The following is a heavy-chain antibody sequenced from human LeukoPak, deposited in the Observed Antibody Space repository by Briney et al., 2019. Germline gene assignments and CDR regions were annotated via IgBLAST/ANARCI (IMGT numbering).Heavy chain of an antibody. V-gene: IGHV3-48*04. Sequence: GGSLRLSCAASGFTFSSYSMNWVRQAPGKGLEWVSYISSSSSTIYYADSVKGRFTISRDNAKNSLYLQMNSLRAEDTAVYYCARDGVYYYDSSGHHETFDIWGQGTMVTVSS. CDR2: ISSSSSTI. D-gene: IGHD3-22*01. J-gene: IGHJ3*02. CDR3: ARDGVYYYDSSGHHETFDI. CDR1: GFTFSSYS.